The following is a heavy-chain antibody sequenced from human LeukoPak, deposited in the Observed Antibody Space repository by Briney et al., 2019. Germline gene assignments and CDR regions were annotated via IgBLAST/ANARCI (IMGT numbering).Heavy chain of an antibody. CDR1: GYSISSGYY. J-gene: IGHJ4*02. V-gene: IGHV4-38-2*01. CDR3: ARHPEAPSWSGYYTGPFDY. D-gene: IGHD3-3*01. CDR2: IYHSGCT. Sequence: SETLSLTCAVSGYSISSGYYWGWIRQPPGKGLEWIGSIYHSGCTYYNPSLKSRVTISVDTSKNQFSLKLSSVTAADTAVYYCARHPEAPSWSGYYTGPFDYWGQGTLVTVSS.